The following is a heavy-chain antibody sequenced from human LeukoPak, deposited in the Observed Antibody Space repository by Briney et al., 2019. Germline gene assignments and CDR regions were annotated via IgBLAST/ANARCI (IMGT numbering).Heavy chain of an antibody. D-gene: IGHD2-15*01. V-gene: IGHV3-11*01. CDR3: ARDSRLYCSGGSCYGA. CDR2: ISSSGSTI. J-gene: IGHJ4*02. CDR1: GFTFSDYY. Sequence: GGSLRLSCAASGFTFSDYYMSWIRQAPGKGLEWVSYISSSGSTIYYADSVKGRFTISRDNAKNSLYLQMNSLRAEDAAVYYCARDSRLYCSGGSCYGAWGQGTLVTVSS.